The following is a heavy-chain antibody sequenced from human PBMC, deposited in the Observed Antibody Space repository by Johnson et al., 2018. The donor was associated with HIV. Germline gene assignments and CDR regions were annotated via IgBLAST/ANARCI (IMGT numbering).Heavy chain of an antibody. Sequence: VQLVESGGGLVQPGGSLGLSCVGSGFTFSTNWMHWVRQAPGKGLVWVSRINSDGSSTSYAESVKGRFTISRDNAKNTLYLQMDSLGAEDTAVYYCARVQLLADDVFNIWGQGTMVTVSS. CDR2: INSDGSST. V-gene: IGHV3-74*02. J-gene: IGHJ3*02. CDR1: GFTFSTNW. D-gene: IGHD3-10*01. CDR3: ARVQLLADDVFNI.